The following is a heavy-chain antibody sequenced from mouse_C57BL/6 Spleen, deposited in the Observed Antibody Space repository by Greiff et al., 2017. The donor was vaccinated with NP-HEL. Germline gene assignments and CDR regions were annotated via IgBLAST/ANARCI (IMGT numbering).Heavy chain of an antibody. CDR3: ARGGYGSSYRYAMDY. J-gene: IGHJ4*01. D-gene: IGHD1-1*01. CDR1: GFTFSDYG. CDR2: ISSGSSTI. Sequence: EVHLVESGGGLVKPGGSLKLSCAASGFTFSDYGMHWVRQAPEKGLEWVAYISSGSSTIYYADTVKGRFTISRDNAKNTLFLQMTSLRSEDTAMYYCARGGYGSSYRYAMDYWGQGTSVTVSS. V-gene: IGHV5-17*01.